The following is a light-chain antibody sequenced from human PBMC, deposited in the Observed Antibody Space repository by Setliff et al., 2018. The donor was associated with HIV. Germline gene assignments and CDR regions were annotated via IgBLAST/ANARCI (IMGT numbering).Light chain of an antibody. CDR2: DVS. CDR1: SSDVGTYNA. Sequence: QSVLTQPASVSGSPGQSITISCTGTSSDVGTYNAVYWYQQHPGKAPRLMIYDVSTRPSGVSNRFSGSKSGNTASLTISGRQTEDEADYYCSSYTSSSTDVFGTGTKVTVL. CDR3: SSYTSSSTDV. V-gene: IGLV2-14*01. J-gene: IGLJ1*01.